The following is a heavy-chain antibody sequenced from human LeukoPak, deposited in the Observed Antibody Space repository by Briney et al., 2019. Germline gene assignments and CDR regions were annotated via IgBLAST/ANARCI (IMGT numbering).Heavy chain of an antibody. D-gene: IGHD2-15*01. CDR2: IKQDGSEK. CDR3: ARGLVVVAATLGY. CDR1: GFTFSSYG. Sequence: GGSLRLSCAASGFTFSSYGMSWVRQAPGKGLEWVANIKQDGSEKYYVDSVKGRFTISRDNAKNSLYLQMNSLRAEDTAVYYCARGLVVVAATLGYWGQGTLVTVSS. V-gene: IGHV3-7*01. J-gene: IGHJ4*02.